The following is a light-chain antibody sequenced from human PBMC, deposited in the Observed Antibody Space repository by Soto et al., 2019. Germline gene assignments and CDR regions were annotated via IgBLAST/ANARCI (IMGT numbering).Light chain of an antibody. Sequence: EIVMTQSPATLSVSPGERATLSCRASQRVSSNLAWYEQKPGLAPRLLIYGAFTRATGIPARFSGSGSGTEFTLTISSLQSEDFAVYYCQQYNNWPYTFGQGTKLEIK. CDR3: QQYNNWPYT. CDR2: GAF. J-gene: IGKJ2*01. V-gene: IGKV3-15*01. CDR1: QRVSSN.